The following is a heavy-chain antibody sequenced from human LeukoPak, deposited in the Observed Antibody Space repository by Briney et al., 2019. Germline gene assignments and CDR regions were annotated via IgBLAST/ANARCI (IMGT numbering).Heavy chain of an antibody. Sequence: ASVKVSCKASGGTFSSYAISWVRQAPGQGLEWMGGIIPIFGTANYAQKFQGRVTITADKSTSTAHMELSSLRSEDTAVYYCARGMGVVRGVIKDLDYFDYWGQGTLVTVSS. CDR3: ARGMGVVRGVIKDLDYFDY. CDR1: GGTFSSYA. D-gene: IGHD3-10*01. J-gene: IGHJ4*02. CDR2: IIPIFGTA. V-gene: IGHV1-69*06.